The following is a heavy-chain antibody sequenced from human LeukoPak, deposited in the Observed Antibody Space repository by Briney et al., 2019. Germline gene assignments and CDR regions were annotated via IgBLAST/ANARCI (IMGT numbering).Heavy chain of an antibody. D-gene: IGHD6-19*01. CDR1: GYTFTGYY. Sequence: ASVKVSCKASGYTFTGYYVHWVRQAPGQGLEWVGRINPNSGRTNYAQKFQGRVTMTRDTSISTAYMELSRLTSDDTAVYYCAREEGGGSGSFDYWGQGTLVTVSS. J-gene: IGHJ4*02. V-gene: IGHV1-2*06. CDR3: AREEGGGSGSFDY. CDR2: INPNSGRT.